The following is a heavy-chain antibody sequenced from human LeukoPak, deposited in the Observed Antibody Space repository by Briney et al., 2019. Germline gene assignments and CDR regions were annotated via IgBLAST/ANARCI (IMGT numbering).Heavy chain of an antibody. CDR1: GYTFTSYG. CDR2: ISAYNGNT. D-gene: IGHD3-22*01. J-gene: IGHJ4*02. V-gene: IGHV1-18*01. Sequence: GASVKVSCKASGYTFTSYGISWVRQAPGQGLEWMGWISAYNGNTNYAQKLQGRVTMTTDTSTSTAYTELRSLRSDDTAVYYCARDRPHYDTSGYYSYLYYFDYWGQGTLVTVSS. CDR3: ARDRPHYDTSGYYSYLYYFDY.